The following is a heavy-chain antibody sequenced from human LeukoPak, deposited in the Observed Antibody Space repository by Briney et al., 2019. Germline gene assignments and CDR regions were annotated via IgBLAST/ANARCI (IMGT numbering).Heavy chain of an antibody. CDR3: AKVALLWFGESHFDY. D-gene: IGHD3-10*01. Sequence: GGPQTLSCAASGFTFSSYAMIWVRQAPGKGLEWVSAISGSGGSTYYADSVKGRFTISRDNSKNTLYLQMNSLRAEDTAVYYCAKVALLWFGESHFDYWGQGTLVTVSS. J-gene: IGHJ4*02. V-gene: IGHV3-23*01. CDR2: ISGSGGST. CDR1: GFTFSSYA.